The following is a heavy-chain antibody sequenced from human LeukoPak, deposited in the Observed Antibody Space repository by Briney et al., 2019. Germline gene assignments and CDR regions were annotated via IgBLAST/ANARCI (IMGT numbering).Heavy chain of an antibody. D-gene: IGHD5/OR15-5a*01. CDR2: INHSGST. V-gene: IGHV4-34*01. CDR1: GGSFSGYY. CDR3: ARGESGPVSGHWFDP. Sequence: SETLSLTCGVYGGSFSGYYWTWIRQPPGKGLEWIGEINHSGSTNYNPSLKSRATISVDTSKNQLSLKLSAVTAADTAVYYCARGESGPVSGHWFDPWGQGTLVTVSS. J-gene: IGHJ5*02.